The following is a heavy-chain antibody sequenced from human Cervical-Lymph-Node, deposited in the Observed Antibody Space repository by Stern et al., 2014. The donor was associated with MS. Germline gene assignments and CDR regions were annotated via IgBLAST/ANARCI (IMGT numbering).Heavy chain of an antibody. D-gene: IGHD1-14*01. J-gene: IGHJ4*02. V-gene: IGHV5-51*01. CDR1: GFKFSIYW. CDR3: ARQTTAWASDV. Sequence: EVQLVQSGAELIRPGESLKISCKGSGFKFSIYWIAWVRQMPGKGLEWMGIINPGDSETRYSPSFQGQVTMSADNSTSTAYLQSSSLNASDTAMHFCARQTTAWASDVWGQGTLVTVSS. CDR2: INPGDSET.